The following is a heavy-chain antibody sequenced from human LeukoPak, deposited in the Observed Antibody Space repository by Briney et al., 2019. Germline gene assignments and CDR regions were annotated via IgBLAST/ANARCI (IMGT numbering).Heavy chain of an antibody. D-gene: IGHD3-10*01. CDR3: ARRGITMVRGVIIQAYYFDY. J-gene: IGHJ4*02. V-gene: IGHV3-7*01. CDR2: IKQDGSEK. CDR1: GFTFSSYW. Sequence: GGSLRLSCAASGFTFSSYWMSWVRQAPGKGLEWVANIKQDGSEKYYVDSVKGRFTISRDNAKNSLYLQMNSLRAEDTAVYYCARRGITMVRGVIIQAYYFDYWGQGTLVTVSS.